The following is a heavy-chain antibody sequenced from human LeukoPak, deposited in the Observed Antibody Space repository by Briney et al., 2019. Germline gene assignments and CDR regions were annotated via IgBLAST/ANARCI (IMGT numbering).Heavy chain of an antibody. CDR1: GFTFSSYW. CDR2: IKQDGGAM. D-gene: IGHD2-2*01. Sequence: PGGSLRLSCAVSGFTFSSYWMNWVRQAPGKGLEWVANIKQDGGAMYYVDSVKGRFTVSRDNAKNSLYLQVNSLRAEDTAVYYCVRDLSSTSSYAMDVWGQGTTVTVSS. V-gene: IGHV3-7*05. J-gene: IGHJ6*02. CDR3: VRDLSSTSSYAMDV.